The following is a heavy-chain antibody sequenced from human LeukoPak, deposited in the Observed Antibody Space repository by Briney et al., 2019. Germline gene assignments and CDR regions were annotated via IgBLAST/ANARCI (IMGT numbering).Heavy chain of an antibody. D-gene: IGHD3-22*01. Sequence: SETLSLTCAVYGGSFSGYYWSWIRQPPGKGLEWIGEINHSGSPNYNPSLKSRVTISVDTSKNQFSLKLSSVTAADTAVYYCARGGGWRRHYYDSSGYSQENWFDPWGQGTLVTVSS. CDR2: INHSGSP. V-gene: IGHV4-34*01. J-gene: IGHJ5*02. CDR3: ARGGGWRRHYYDSSGYSQENWFDP. CDR1: GGSFSGYY.